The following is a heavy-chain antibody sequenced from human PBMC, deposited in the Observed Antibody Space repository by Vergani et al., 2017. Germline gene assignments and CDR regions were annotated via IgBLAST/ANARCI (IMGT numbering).Heavy chain of an antibody. J-gene: IGHJ4*02. V-gene: IGHV3-21*01. CDR2: ISSSSSYI. CDR3: ARGSSGWPYFDY. D-gene: IGHD6-19*01. CDR1: GFTFSSYS. Sequence: EVQLVESGGGLVKPGGSLRLSCAASGFTFSSYSMNWVRQAPGKGLEWVSSISSSSSYIYYADSVKGRFTISRDNAKNSLYLQMNSLRAEDTAVYYCARGSSGWPYFDYWGQGTLVTVSS.